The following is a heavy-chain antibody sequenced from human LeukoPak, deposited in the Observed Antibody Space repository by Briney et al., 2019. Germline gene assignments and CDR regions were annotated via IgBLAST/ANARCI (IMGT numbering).Heavy chain of an antibody. CDR1: GGSFSGYY. CDR3: ARGSDYGDLPTY. Sequence: SETLSLTCAVYGGSFSGYYWSWIRQPPGKGLEWIGEINHSGSTNYNPSLKSRVTISVDTSKNQFSLKLSSVTAADTAVYYCARGSDYGDLPTYWGQGTLVTVSS. CDR2: INHSGST. V-gene: IGHV4-34*01. D-gene: IGHD4-17*01. J-gene: IGHJ4*02.